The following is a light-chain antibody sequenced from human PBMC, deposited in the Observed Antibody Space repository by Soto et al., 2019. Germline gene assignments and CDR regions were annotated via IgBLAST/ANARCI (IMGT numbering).Light chain of an antibody. CDR2: GAS. CDR1: QDISNY. Sequence: DIQMTQSPSSLSASVGDRVTITCRARQDISNYLAWYQQKPGKVPKLLIYGASTVQSGVPSRFSGSGSGTDFTLTISSLQPEDVATYYCQKYNRAPFTFGPGTKVDIQ. V-gene: IGKV1-27*01. CDR3: QKYNRAPFT. J-gene: IGKJ3*01.